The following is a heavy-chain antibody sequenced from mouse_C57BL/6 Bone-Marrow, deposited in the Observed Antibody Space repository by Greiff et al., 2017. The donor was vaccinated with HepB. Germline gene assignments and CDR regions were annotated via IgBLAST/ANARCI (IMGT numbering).Heavy chain of an antibody. CDR2: IDPYDSYT. V-gene: IGHV1-69*01. Sequence: LSFNSSFYTFTSYWMHWVKQRPGQGLEWIGEIDPYDSYTNYNQKFKGKSTLTVDKSSSTAYMQLSSLTSEDSAVYYCARSYDYDFDYGGQGTTLTVSS. CDR1: FYTFTSYW. J-gene: IGHJ2*01. D-gene: IGHD2-4*01. CDR3: ARSYDYDFDY.